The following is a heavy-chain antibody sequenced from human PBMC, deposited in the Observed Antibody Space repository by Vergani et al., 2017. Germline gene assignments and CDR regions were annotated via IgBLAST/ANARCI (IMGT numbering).Heavy chain of an antibody. CDR2: INPNSGGT. D-gene: IGHD3-16*02. J-gene: IGHJ4*02. CDR1: GYTFTGYY. V-gene: IGHV1-2*02. Sequence: QVQLVQSGAEVKKPGASVKVSCKASGYTFTGYYMHWVRQAPGQGLEWMGWINPNSGGTNYAQKFQGRVTMTRDTSISTAYMELSRLRSDDTAVYYCSRVPRYDYVWVSYRYSPLYFDYWGQGTLVTVSS. CDR3: SRVPRYDYVWVSYRYSPLYFDY.